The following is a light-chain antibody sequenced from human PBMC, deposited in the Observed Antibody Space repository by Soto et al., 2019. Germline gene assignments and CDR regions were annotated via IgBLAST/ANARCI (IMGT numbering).Light chain of an antibody. CDR2: DAS. V-gene: IGKV1-13*02. CDR3: QQFNSYLLT. J-gene: IGKJ4*01. CDR1: QGISSA. Sequence: AIQLTQSPSSLSASVGDRVTITCRASQGISSALAWYQQKPGKAPKLLIYDASSLESGFPSRFRGSGSVTDFTLTISSLQPEDFATYYCQQFNSYLLTFGGGTKVEIK.